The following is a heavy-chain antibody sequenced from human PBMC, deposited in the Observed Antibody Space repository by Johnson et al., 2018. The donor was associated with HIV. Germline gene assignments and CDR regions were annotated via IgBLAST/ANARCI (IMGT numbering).Heavy chain of an antibody. J-gene: IGHJ3*02. CDR3: AVTSIAGRPKWQDVFDI. D-gene: IGHD6-6*01. CDR2: IYSGGST. V-gene: IGHV3-66*03. CDR1: GFTVSSNY. Sequence: VQLVESGGGLIQPGGSLRLSCAASGFTVSSNYMSWVRQAPGKGLEWVSVIYSGGSTYYADSVKGRFTISRDNSNNTLYLQMLSLSPEDTAVYYWAVTSIAGRPKWQDVFDIWGQGTMVTVSS.